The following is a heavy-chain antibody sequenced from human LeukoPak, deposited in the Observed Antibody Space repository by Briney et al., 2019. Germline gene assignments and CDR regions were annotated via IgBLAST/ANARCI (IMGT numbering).Heavy chain of an antibody. D-gene: IGHD3-10*01. Sequence: ASAKVSCKASGYTFTDYYMHWVRQAPGQGLEWMGWINPNSGGTNYAQKFQGRVTMTRDTSISTVYMDLSRLRSDDTAVYYCAREGWRFGPRVGAFDIWGQGTMVTVSS. CDR3: AREGWRFGPRVGAFDI. J-gene: IGHJ3*02. CDR2: INPNSGGT. V-gene: IGHV1-2*02. CDR1: GYTFTDYY.